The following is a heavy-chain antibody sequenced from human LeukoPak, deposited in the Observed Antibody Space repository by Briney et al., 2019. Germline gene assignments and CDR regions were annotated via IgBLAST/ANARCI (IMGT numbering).Heavy chain of an antibody. CDR3: AKDGPRNYYGSGSYAYFDY. D-gene: IGHD3-10*01. CDR2: IDLSGSTL. J-gene: IGHJ4*02. CDR1: GFTFSSYT. Sequence: PGGSLRLSCAASGFTFSSYTMNWVRQAPGKGLEWVSYIDLSGSTLYYVDSVKGRFTISRDNAKNSLYLQMNSLRAEDTAVYYCAKDGPRNYYGSGSYAYFDYWGQGTLVTVSS. V-gene: IGHV3-48*04.